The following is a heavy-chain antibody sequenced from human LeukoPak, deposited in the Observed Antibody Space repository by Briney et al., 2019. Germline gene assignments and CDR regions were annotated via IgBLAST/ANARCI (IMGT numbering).Heavy chain of an antibody. V-gene: IGHV4-39*01. J-gene: IGHJ3*02. Sequence: SETLSLTCTVSGGSISSYYWGWIRQPPGKGLEWIGSIYYSGSTYYNPSLKSRVTISVDTSKNQFSLKLSSVTAADTAVYYCARRRSSLGAFDIWGQGTMVTVSS. CDR1: GGSISSYY. CDR2: IYYSGST. CDR3: ARRRSSLGAFDI. D-gene: IGHD6-13*01.